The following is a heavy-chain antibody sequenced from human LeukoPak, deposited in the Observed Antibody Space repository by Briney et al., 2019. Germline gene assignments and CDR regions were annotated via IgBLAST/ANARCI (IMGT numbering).Heavy chain of an antibody. CDR1: GFTFSSYS. J-gene: IGHJ5*02. CDR3: ARGVEVVVAANNWFGP. Sequence: GESLRLSCAASGFTFSSYSMNWVRQAPGKGLEWVSSISTSSIYIYYADSVKGRFTISRDNAKHSLYLQMNSLRAEDTAVYYCARGVEVVVAANNWFGPWGQGTLVTVSS. CDR2: ISTSSIYI. D-gene: IGHD2-15*01. V-gene: IGHV3-21*01.